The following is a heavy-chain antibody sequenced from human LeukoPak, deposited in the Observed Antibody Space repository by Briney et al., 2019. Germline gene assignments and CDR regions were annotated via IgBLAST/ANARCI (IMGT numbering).Heavy chain of an antibody. CDR2: IKQDGSEK. Sequence: RAGGSLRLSCAASGFTFSSYWMSWVRQAPGKGLEWMANIKQDGSEKYYVDSVKGRFTISRDNAKNSLYLQMNSLRAEDTAVYYCAREPLELTYYYYGMDVWGQGTTVTVSS. V-gene: IGHV3-7*01. CDR1: GFTFSSYW. J-gene: IGHJ6*02. D-gene: IGHD1-7*01. CDR3: AREPLELTYYYYGMDV.